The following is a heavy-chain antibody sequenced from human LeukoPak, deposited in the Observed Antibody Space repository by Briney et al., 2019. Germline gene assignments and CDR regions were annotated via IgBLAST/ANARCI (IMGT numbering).Heavy chain of an antibody. V-gene: IGHV3-30*18. CDR3: AKEKFYY. D-gene: IGHD1-7*01. CDR2: ISYDGSNK. Sequence: PGGSLRLSCAASGFTFSSYGMHWVRQAPGKGLEWVAVISYDGSNKYYADSVKGRFTISRDNSKNTLYLQMNSLRAEDTAIYYCAKEKFYYWGQGTLVTVSS. J-gene: IGHJ4*02. CDR1: GFTFSSYG.